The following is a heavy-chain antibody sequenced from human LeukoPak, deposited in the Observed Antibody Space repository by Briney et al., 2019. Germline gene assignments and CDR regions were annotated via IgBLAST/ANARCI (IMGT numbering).Heavy chain of an antibody. CDR1: AFTFSSYA. J-gene: IGHJ4*02. Sequence: GGSLRLSCAASAFTFSSYAMHWVRQAPGKGLEWVAVISYDGSNKYYADSVKGRFTISRDNSKNTLYLQMNSLRAEDTAVFYCARFDYYDSSGLDYWGQGTLVTVSS. D-gene: IGHD3-22*01. V-gene: IGHV3-30*04. CDR3: ARFDYYDSSGLDY. CDR2: ISYDGSNK.